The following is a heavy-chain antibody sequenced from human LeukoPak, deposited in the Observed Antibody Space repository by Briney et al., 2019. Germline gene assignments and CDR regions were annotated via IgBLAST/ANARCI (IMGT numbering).Heavy chain of an antibody. Sequence: NLGESLKISCKGSGYSFTSYWIGWVRQMPGKGLDWMGIIYPGDSDTRYSPSFQGQVTMSVDKAISTAYLQWSSLKASDTAMYYCARQPFIDYGDYRTYYMDIWGKGTTVTVS. D-gene: IGHD4-17*01. V-gene: IGHV5-51*01. CDR1: GYSFTSYW. J-gene: IGHJ6*03. CDR2: IYPGDSDT. CDR3: ARQPFIDYGDYRTYYMDI.